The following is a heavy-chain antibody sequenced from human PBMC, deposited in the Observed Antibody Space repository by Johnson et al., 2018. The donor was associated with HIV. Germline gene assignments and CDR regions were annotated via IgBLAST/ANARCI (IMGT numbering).Heavy chain of an antibody. CDR1: RFSFSRYG. Sequence: QVQLVESGGGVVQPGGSLRLSCAASRFSFSRYGMHWVRQAPGKGLEWVAFIRYDGSNKYYADSVKGRFTISRDNSKNTLYLQMNSLRADDTAVYYCAKTYYYDSSGSRAFDSCGQGTMVTVSS. J-gene: IGHJ3*02. V-gene: IGHV3-30*02. D-gene: IGHD3-22*01. CDR2: IRYDGSNK. CDR3: AKTYYYDSSGSRAFDS.